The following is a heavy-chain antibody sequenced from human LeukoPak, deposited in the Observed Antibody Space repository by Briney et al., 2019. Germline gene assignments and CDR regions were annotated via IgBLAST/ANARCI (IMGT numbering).Heavy chain of an antibody. V-gene: IGHV1-2*02. Sequence: GASVKVSCKASGYTFTGYYMHWVRQAPGQGLEWMGWINPNSGGTNYAQKFQGRVTMTRGTSISTAYMELSRLRSDDTAVYYCARSPYQLLWPFDYWGQGTLVTVSS. D-gene: IGHD2-2*01. CDR3: ARSPYQLLWPFDY. CDR2: INPNSGGT. CDR1: GYTFTGYY. J-gene: IGHJ4*02.